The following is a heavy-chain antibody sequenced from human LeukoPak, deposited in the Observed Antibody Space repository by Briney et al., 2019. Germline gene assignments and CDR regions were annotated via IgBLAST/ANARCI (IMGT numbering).Heavy chain of an antibody. J-gene: IGHJ4*02. Sequence: SETLSLTCAVYGGSFSGYYWSWIRQPPGKGLEWIGEINHSGSTNYNPSLKSRVTISVDTSKNQFSLKLSSVTAADTAVYYCARHVSRPYSSSLRLEFDYWGQGTLVTVSS. D-gene: IGHD6-13*01. CDR1: GGSFSGYY. CDR3: ARHVSRPYSSSLRLEFDY. V-gene: IGHV4-34*01. CDR2: INHSGST.